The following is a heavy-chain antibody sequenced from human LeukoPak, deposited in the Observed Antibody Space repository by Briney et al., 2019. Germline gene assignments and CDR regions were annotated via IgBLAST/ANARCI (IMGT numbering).Heavy chain of an antibody. CDR3: ARNRIPMVRGVTFDAFDI. V-gene: IGHV1-46*01. J-gene: IGHJ3*02. CDR2: LNPSGGTT. CDR1: GYTFTNCY. Sequence: ASVKVSCKASGYTFTNCYIHWVRQAPGQGLEWMGILNPSGGTTSYTQKFQGRVTMTRDTSTSTVYMELSSLTSEDTAVFYCARNRIPMVRGVTFDAFDIWGQGTRVTVSS. D-gene: IGHD3-10*01.